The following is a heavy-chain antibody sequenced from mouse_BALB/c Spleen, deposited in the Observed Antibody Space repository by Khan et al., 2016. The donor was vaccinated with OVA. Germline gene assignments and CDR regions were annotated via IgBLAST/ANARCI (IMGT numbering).Heavy chain of an antibody. Sequence: QVQLQQPGAELVKPGASVKLSCKASGYTFAGYYIYWVKQRPGQGLEWIGGINPSNGDTYFNEKFESKATLTVDKSSSTAFMQVSSLTSEDSAVYYCTRSGWAAFAYWGQGTLVTVSA. CDR2: INPSNGDT. CDR3: TRSGWAAFAY. CDR1: GYTFAGYY. J-gene: IGHJ3*01. V-gene: IGHV1S81*02. D-gene: IGHD1-1*02.